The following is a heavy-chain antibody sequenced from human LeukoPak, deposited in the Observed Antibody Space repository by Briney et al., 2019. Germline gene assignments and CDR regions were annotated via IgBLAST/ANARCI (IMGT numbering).Heavy chain of an antibody. CDR3: AKARGLYCSSTSCYDCDV. V-gene: IGHV1-2*02. J-gene: IGHJ6*04. CDR2: INPNSGGT. CDR1: GYTFTAYY. Sequence: APVKVSCKASGYTFTAYYIHWVRQAPGQGLEWMGWINPNSGGTSYARKFQGRVTLTRDTSISTAYMELSRLRSDDTAVYYCAKARGLYCSSTSCYDCDVWGKGTTVTVSS. D-gene: IGHD2-2*01.